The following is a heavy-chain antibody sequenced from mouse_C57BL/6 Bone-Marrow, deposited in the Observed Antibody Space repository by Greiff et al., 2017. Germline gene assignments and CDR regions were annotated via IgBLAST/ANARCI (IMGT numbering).Heavy chain of an antibody. CDR1: GYTFTSYG. CDR2: IYPRSGNT. V-gene: IGHV1-81*01. D-gene: IGHD2-1*01. Sequence: QVQLKESGAELARPGASVKLSCKASGYTFTSYGISWVKQRTGQGLEWIGEIYPRSGNTYYTEQFKGKATLNVDKSFSTAYMELRSLTSEDASVYFCARLRNYPWDPYAMDYWGQEASVTISS. CDR3: ARLRNYPWDPYAMDY. J-gene: IGHJ4*01.